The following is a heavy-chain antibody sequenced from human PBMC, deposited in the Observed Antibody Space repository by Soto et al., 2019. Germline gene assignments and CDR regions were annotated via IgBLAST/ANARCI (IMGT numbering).Heavy chain of an antibody. CDR3: AKGPMIGVVTQPHYFDY. V-gene: IGHV3-30*18. CDR1: GFTFSSYG. J-gene: IGHJ4*02. Sequence: QVQLVESGGGVVQPGRSLRLSCAASGFTFSSYGMHWVRQAPGKGLEWVAVISYDGSNKYYADSVKGRITISRDNSKNTMYLQRNRLRAEDTAVYYWAKGPMIGVVTQPHYFDYWGQVTLVTVSS. CDR2: ISYDGSNK. D-gene: IGHD3-22*01.